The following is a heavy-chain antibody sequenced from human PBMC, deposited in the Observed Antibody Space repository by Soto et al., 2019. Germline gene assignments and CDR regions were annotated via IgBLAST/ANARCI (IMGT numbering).Heavy chain of an antibody. Sequence: QVQLVQSGAEVKKPGSSVKVSCKASGGTFSSYTISWVRQAHGQGLEWMGRIIPILGIANYAQKFQGRVTITADKSTSTAYMELSSLRSEDTAVYYCARDQAAAVDYYYGMDVWGQGTTVTVSS. CDR1: GGTFSSYT. CDR2: IIPILGIA. CDR3: ARDQAAAVDYYYGMDV. D-gene: IGHD6-13*01. V-gene: IGHV1-69*08. J-gene: IGHJ6*02.